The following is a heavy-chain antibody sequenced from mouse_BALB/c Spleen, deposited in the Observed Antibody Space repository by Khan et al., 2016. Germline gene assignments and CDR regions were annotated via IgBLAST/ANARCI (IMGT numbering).Heavy chain of an antibody. V-gene: IGHV3-2*02. D-gene: IGHD1-1*01. CDR1: GYSITSDYA. CDR2: ISYSGTT. CDR3: TTRHYYGSSSFAY. Sequence: EVQLQESGPGLVRPSQSLSLTCTVTGYSITSDYAWNWIRQFPGKKLEWMGYISYSGTTSYNPSLKSRVSITRDPSKNQFFLQLTSVTTDDTATYYCTTRHYYGSSSFAYWGQGTLVTVS. J-gene: IGHJ3*01.